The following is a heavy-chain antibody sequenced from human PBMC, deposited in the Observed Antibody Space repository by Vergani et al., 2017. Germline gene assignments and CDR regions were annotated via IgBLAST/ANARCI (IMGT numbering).Heavy chain of an antibody. CDR3: TTASTPIDY. CDR1: GITFSNAW. V-gene: IGHV3-15*01. Sequence: EVQLVESGGGLVKSGGSLRLSCVVSGITFSNAWLTWVRQAPGKGLEWVGRIKSKTDGGTTDYAAPVKGRFTISRDDSKNTLYLQMNSLKTEDTAVYYCTTASTPIDYWGQGTLVTVSS. J-gene: IGHJ4*02. CDR2: IKSKTDGGTT. D-gene: IGHD2-2*01.